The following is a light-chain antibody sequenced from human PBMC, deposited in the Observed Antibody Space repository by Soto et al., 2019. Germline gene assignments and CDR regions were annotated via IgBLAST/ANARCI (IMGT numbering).Light chain of an antibody. CDR2: GAS. CDR1: QTINNN. CDR3: QHYNSYSEA. J-gene: IGKJ1*01. Sequence: VMTQAPATLSVSPVERATLSCRASQTINNNVAWYQLKDGQVPRLLIYGASTRAADVPARFSGGGSGTEFTLTISSLQPDDFATYYCQHYNSYSEAFGQGTKVDIK. V-gene: IGKV3-15*01.